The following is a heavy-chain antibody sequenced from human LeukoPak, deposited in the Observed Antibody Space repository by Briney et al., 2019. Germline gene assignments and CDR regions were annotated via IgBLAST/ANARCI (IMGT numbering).Heavy chain of an antibody. J-gene: IGHJ5*02. Sequence: PSETLSLTCTVSGGSISSYYWSSIRQPPGKGLEWIGYIYYTGSTSYNPSLKSRVTISVDTSKNQFSLKLTSVTAADTAVYYCARGTMMVGPWGQGTLVTVSS. CDR1: GGSISSYY. CDR2: IYYTGST. V-gene: IGHV4-59*01. CDR3: ARGTMMVGP. D-gene: IGHD3-22*01.